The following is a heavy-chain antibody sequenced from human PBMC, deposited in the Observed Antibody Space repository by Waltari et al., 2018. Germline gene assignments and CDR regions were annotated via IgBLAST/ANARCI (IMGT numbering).Heavy chain of an antibody. CDR3: ARVGVLGMAWYFDL. CDR2: IYYSGST. CDR1: GGSISSYY. D-gene: IGHD7-27*01. Sequence: VKPSETLSLTCTVSGGSISSYYWSWIRQPPGKGLEWIGYIYYSGSTNYNPSLKSRVTISVDTSKNQFSLKLSSVTAADTAVYYCARVGVLGMAWYFDLWGRGTLVTVSS. J-gene: IGHJ2*01. V-gene: IGHV4-59*01.